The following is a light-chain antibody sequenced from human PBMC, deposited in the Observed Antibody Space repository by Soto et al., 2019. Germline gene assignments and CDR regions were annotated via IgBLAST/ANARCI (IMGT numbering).Light chain of an antibody. CDR1: RSDVGGYNY. J-gene: IGLJ1*01. CDR3: CSYAGTPYV. CDR2: GVS. V-gene: IGLV2-11*01. Sequence: QSVLTQPRSVSASPGQSVTISCTGNRSDVGGYNYVSWYQQHPGKAPKLMIYGVSERPSGVPDRFSGSKSGNTASLTISGLQAEDEADYYCCSYAGTPYVFGTGTKVTVL.